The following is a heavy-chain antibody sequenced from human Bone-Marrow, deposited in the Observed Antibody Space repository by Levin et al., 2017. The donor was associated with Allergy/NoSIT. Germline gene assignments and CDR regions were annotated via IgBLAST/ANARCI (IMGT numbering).Heavy chain of an antibody. Sequence: SETLSLTCAVSGYSISSGYYWGWIRQPPGKGLEWIGNIFRSGNTDYNASLKSRVTISVDTSKNQFSLSLRSVTAADTAVYYCAQGGGVATTGASDHWGQGILVTVSS. V-gene: IGHV4-38-2*01. CDR3: AQGGGVATTGASDH. J-gene: IGHJ4*02. CDR1: GYSISSGYY. CDR2: IFRSGNT. D-gene: IGHD4-11*01.